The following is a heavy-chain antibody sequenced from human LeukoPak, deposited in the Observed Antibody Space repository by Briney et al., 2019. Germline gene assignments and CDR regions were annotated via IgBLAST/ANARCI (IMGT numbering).Heavy chain of an antibody. CDR2: INHSGST. CDR3: ASFLGYCSGGSCPDAFDI. Sequence: SATLSLTCAVYGGSFSGYYWSWIRQPPGKGLEWIGQINHSGSTNYNPSLKSRDTISVDTSKNQFSLKLSSVTAADTAVYYCASFLGYCSGGSCPDAFDIWGQGTMVTVSS. J-gene: IGHJ3*02. V-gene: IGHV4-34*01. D-gene: IGHD2-15*01. CDR1: GGSFSGYY.